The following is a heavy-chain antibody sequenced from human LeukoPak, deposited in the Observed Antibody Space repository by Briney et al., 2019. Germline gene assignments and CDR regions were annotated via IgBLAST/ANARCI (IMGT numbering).Heavy chain of an antibody. J-gene: IGHJ4*02. D-gene: IGHD4-23*01. CDR3: ARGRPHGNAY. CDR1: GFTFSSYW. CDR2: IASDASST. V-gene: IGHV3-74*01. Sequence: GGSLRLSCAASGFTFSSYWMNWVRHAPGKGLVWVSRIASDASSTTYADSVKGRFSISRHNAKNTLYLQMNSLRVEDTAVYYCARGRPHGNAYWGQGTLVTASS.